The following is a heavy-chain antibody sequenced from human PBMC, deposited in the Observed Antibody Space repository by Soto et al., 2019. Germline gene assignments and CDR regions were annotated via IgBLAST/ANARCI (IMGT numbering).Heavy chain of an antibody. CDR3: AREPHNRNDY. Sequence: RGSLRLSCTASGFTFSSYNLNWVRQAPGKGLEWVSYISSSSSTVYYADSVKGRFTISRDNAKNSLYLQMSSLRAEDTAVYYCAREPHNRNDYWGQGTLVTVSS. V-gene: IGHV3-48*01. CDR1: GFTFSSYN. D-gene: IGHD1-1*01. CDR2: ISSSSSTV. J-gene: IGHJ4*02.